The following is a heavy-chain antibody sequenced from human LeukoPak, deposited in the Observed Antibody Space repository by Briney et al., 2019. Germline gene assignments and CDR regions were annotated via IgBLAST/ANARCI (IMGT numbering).Heavy chain of an antibody. V-gene: IGHV4-34*01. D-gene: IGHD2-8*01. CDR2: TNHSGST. CDR3: AGGRGVLGGTKVVFPY. CDR1: AGSSSVYY. Sequence: SGSLSLTCVVYAGSSSVYYCSWVRPPPEKGLEWVGETNHSGSTNYNPSLKSRVPIPVDTSKNQFSLKRSSVAAAVTAVYYIAGGRGVLGGTKVVFPYSGEGTLGSASS. J-gene: IGHJ4*02.